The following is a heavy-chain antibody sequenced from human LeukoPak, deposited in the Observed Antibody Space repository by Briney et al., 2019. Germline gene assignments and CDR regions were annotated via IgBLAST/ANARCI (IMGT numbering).Heavy chain of an antibody. CDR1: GYTFSSYG. CDR3: ARDRSTFGGVYTGDFDY. CDR2: ISAYNGNT. J-gene: IGHJ4*02. D-gene: IGHD3-16*01. V-gene: IGHV1-18*01. Sequence: GASVKVSCKASGYTFSSYGISWVRQAPGQGLEWMGWISAYNGNTNYAQKLQGRVTMTTDTSTSTAYMELRSLRSDDTAVYYCARDRSTFGGVYTGDFDYWGQGTLVTVSS.